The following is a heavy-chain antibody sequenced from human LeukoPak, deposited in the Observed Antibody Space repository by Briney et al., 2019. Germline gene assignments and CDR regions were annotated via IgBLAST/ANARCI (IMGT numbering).Heavy chain of an antibody. V-gene: IGHV3-11*01. CDR1: GFIFSDYY. CDR3: ARVRYLIIPGGVDYYYYMDV. CDR2: ISSSGSTI. J-gene: IGHJ6*03. D-gene: IGHD3-16*01. Sequence: GGSLRLSCAASGFIFSDYYMSWIRQAPGKGLEWVSYISSSGSTIYYADSVKGRFTISRDNAKNSLYLQMNSLRAEDTAVYYCARVRYLIIPGGVDYYYYMDVWGKGTTVTVSS.